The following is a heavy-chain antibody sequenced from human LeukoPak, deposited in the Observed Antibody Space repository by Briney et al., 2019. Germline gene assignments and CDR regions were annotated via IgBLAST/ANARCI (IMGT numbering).Heavy chain of an antibody. CDR3: AREANGIAVAGTFYY. Sequence: GGSLRLSCAASGFTFSSYGMHWVRQAPGKGLEWVAVIWYDGSNKYYADSVKGRFTISRDNSKNTLYLQMNSLRAEDTAVYYCAREANGIAVAGTFYYWGQGTLVTVSS. V-gene: IGHV3-33*01. D-gene: IGHD6-19*01. CDR1: GFTFSSYG. J-gene: IGHJ4*02. CDR2: IWYDGSNK.